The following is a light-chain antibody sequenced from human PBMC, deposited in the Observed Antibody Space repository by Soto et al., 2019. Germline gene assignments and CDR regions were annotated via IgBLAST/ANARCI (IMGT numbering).Light chain of an antibody. CDR2: GAS. CDR3: QQYGSSLL. V-gene: IGKV3-20*01. J-gene: IGKJ5*01. Sequence: EIVLTQSPGTLSLSPGERATIYCRASQSVSSSYLAWYQQKPGQAPRLLIYGASSRATGIPDRFSGSWSGTDFTLTISRLEPEDFAVYYCQQYGSSLLFGQGTRLEIK. CDR1: QSVSSSY.